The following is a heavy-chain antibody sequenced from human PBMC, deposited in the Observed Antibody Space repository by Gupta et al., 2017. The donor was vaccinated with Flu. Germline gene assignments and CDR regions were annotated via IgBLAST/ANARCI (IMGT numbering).Heavy chain of an antibody. CDR1: GGSISSYY. J-gene: IGHJ4*02. CDR3: ARGDIVVVPAAQGGGVFDY. D-gene: IGHD2-2*01. Sequence: QVQLQESGPGLVKPSETLSLTCTVSGGSISSYYWSWIRQPAGKGLEWIGRIYTSGSTNYNPSLKSRVTMSVDTSKNQFSLKLSSVTAADTAVYYCARGDIVVVPAAQGGGVFDYWGQGTLVTVSS. CDR2: IYTSGST. V-gene: IGHV4-4*07.